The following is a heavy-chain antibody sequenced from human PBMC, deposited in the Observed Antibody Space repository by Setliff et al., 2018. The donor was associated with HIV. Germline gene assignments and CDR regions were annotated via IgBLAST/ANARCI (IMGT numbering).Heavy chain of an antibody. CDR1: GGSISSQY. Sequence: PSETLSLTCNVSGGSISSQYWSWVRQPPGKGLEWIGYIYYSGSTSYNPSLKSRVTISVDTSKNQFSLKLSSVTAEDTAVYYCAREFTSVAGTRPPFDPWGQGTLVTVSS. CDR2: IYYSGST. D-gene: IGHD6-19*01. CDR3: AREFTSVAGTRPPFDP. J-gene: IGHJ5*02. V-gene: IGHV4-59*11.